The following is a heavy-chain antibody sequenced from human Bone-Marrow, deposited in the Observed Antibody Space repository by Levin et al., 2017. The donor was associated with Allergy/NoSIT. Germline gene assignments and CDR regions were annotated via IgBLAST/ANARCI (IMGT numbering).Heavy chain of an antibody. J-gene: IGHJ4*02. CDR2: ILPTFGTT. D-gene: IGHD3-16*01. CDR1: GGTFSSHP. Sequence: ASVKVSCKPSGGTFSSHPINWVRQAPGQGLEWMGGILPTFGTTFYSQRFQGRLTLTADESTSTAFLELSSLRSADTAVYYCARGSVRIRPGVHILDSIKYWGQGTLVTVSS. V-gene: IGHV1-69*13. CDR3: ARGSVRIRPGVHILDSIKY.